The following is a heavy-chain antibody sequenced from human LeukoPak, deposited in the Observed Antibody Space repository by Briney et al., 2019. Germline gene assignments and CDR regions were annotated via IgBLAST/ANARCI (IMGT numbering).Heavy chain of an antibody. CDR2: ISASGGST. Sequence: PGGSLRLSCAASGFTFSSYAMSWVRQAPGKGLEWVSAISASGGSTYYADSVKGRFTISRDNSKNTLYLQMNSLRAEDTAVYYCAKDPYGTRYFDYWGQGTLVTVSS. D-gene: IGHD2-2*01. CDR3: AKDPYGTRYFDY. V-gene: IGHV3-23*01. J-gene: IGHJ4*02. CDR1: GFTFSSYA.